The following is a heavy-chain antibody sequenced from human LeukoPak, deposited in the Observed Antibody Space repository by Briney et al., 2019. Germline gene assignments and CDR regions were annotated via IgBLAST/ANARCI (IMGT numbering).Heavy chain of an antibody. CDR1: GFTFRDYW. D-gene: IGHD4/OR15-4a*01. CDR2: IKYDGDEE. J-gene: IGHJ4*02. V-gene: IGHV3-7*01. CDR3: RSGGAAPGAFDN. Sequence: GGSLRLSCAASGFTFRDYWMSWMRQAPGKGLEWVANIKYDGDEEYYVDSVKGRFIISRDNAKNSLYLQLNSLRVEDTAVYCCRSGGAAPGAFDNWGQGTLVTVSP.